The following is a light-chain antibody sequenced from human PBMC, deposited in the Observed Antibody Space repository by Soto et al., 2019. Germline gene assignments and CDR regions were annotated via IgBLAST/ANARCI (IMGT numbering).Light chain of an antibody. V-gene: IGLV2-14*01. CDR2: EVS. CDR3: NSYTSSTTLV. CDR1: SSDIGGYNY. J-gene: IGLJ2*01. Sequence: QSALTQPPSASGSPGQSVTISCTGTSSDIGGYNYVSWYQQHPGKAPKLIIYEVSNRPSGVSNRFSGSKSGNTASLTISGLQAEDEADYYCNSYTSSTTLVFGGGTKLTVL.